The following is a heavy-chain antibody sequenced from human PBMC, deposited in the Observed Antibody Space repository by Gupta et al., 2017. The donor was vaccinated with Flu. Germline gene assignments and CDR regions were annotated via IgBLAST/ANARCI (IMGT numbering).Heavy chain of an antibody. CDR3: AKGHWDN. CDR2: ISSRGIT. V-gene: IGHV3-48*03. Sequence: EVQLVESGGGLVQTGGSQRLSCAASGCTVSTYDMSWVRQAPGRGLEWISFISSRGITYHADSVRGRFTISRDNAKNSLYLQMSGLRDEDTSLYYCAKGHWDNWGQGTLVTVSS. J-gene: IGHJ4*02. CDR1: GCTVSTYD.